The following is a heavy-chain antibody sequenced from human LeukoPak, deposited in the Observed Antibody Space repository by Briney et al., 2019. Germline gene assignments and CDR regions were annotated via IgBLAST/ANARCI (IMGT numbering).Heavy chain of an antibody. CDR3: AREYYDILTTALYYYYGMDV. V-gene: IGHV3-30*03. D-gene: IGHD3-9*01. CDR2: IAFDGSLK. Sequence: GRSLRLSCAASGFTFSDYGMHWARQGPGKGLEWVAVIAFDGSLKFYADSVKGRFTISRDNSKNTLYLQMNSLRAEDTAVYYCAREYYDILTTALYYYYGMDVWGQGTTVTVSS. J-gene: IGHJ6*02. CDR1: GFTFSDYG.